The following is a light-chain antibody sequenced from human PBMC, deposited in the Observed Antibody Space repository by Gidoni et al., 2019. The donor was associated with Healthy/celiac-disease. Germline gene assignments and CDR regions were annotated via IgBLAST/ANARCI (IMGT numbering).Light chain of an antibody. V-gene: IGKV3-11*01. J-gene: IGKJ1*01. CDR3: QQRSNWPT. CDR1: QSVSSY. CDR2: DAS. Sequence: EIVLTQSPATLSLSPGERATLSCRASQSVSSYLAWYQQKPGQAPRHLIYDASNRATGIPARFSGSGSGTDFTLTISSLELEDFAVYYCQQRSNWPTFGQGTKVEIK.